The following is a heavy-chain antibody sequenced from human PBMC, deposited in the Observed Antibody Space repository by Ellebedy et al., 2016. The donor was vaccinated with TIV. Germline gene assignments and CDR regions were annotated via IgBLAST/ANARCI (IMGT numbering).Heavy chain of an antibody. Sequence: GESLKISCAASGFTFSNYAMNWVRQAPGKGLVRVSTISGSGAGTYYADSVKGRFTISRDNSKNTLYLQMNSLRAEDTAVYYCAKDFGRDEGAVAGRVFDYWGQGTLVTVSS. CDR2: ISGSGAGT. J-gene: IGHJ4*02. CDR3: AKDFGRDEGAVAGRVFDY. D-gene: IGHD6-19*01. V-gene: IGHV3-23*01. CDR1: GFTFSNYA.